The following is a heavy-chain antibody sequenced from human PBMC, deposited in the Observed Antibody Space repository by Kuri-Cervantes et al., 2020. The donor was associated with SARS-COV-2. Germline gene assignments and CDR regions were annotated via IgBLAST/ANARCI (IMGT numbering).Heavy chain of an antibody. V-gene: IGHV4-4*07. Sequence: SETLSLTCTVSGGSISSYYWSWIRQPAGKGLEWIGRIYTSGSTNYNPSLKSRVTMSVDTSKNQFSLKLSSVTAADTAVYYCARRWWELPGAYWYFDLWGRGTLVTVSS. J-gene: IGHJ2*01. D-gene: IGHD1-26*01. CDR2: IYTSGST. CDR3: ARRWWELPGAYWYFDL. CDR1: GGSISSYY.